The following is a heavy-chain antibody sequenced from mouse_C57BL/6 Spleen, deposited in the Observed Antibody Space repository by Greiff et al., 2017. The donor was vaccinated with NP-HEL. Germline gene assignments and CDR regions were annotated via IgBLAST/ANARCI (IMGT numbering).Heavy chain of an antibody. CDR3: ARHVVYYYAMDY. Sequence: EVMLVESGGGLVQPGGSLKLSCAASGFTFSDYYMYWVRQTPEKRLEWVAYISNGGGSTYYPDTVKGRFTISRDNAKNTLYLQMSRLKSEDTAMYYCARHVVYYYAMDYWGQGTSVTVSS. J-gene: IGHJ4*01. CDR2: ISNGGGST. V-gene: IGHV5-12*01. CDR1: GFTFSDYY.